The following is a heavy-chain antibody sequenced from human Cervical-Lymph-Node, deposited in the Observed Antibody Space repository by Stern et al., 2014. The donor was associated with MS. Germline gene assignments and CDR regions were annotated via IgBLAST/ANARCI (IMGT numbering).Heavy chain of an antibody. CDR2: VNADSGST. CDR3: ARAYGSGTFLGMDV. CDR1: GYTFTDYY. J-gene: IGHJ6*02. D-gene: IGHD3-10*01. Sequence: VQLLESGAEVKKPGASVKVSCKASGYTFTDYYVHWVRQAPGQGLEWMGWVNADSGSTKYAQKYQDSVTMTRDTSISTAYMELTRLRSDDTAVYYCARAYGSGTFLGMDVWGQGTTVTVSS. V-gene: IGHV1-2*04.